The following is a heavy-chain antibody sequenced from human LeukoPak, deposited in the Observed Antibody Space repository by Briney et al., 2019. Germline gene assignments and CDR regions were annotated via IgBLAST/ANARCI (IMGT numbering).Heavy chain of an antibody. J-gene: IGHJ4*02. CDR3: ARQGKGSSSWYTFDF. D-gene: IGHD6-13*01. CDR1: GGSISSYY. V-gene: IGHV4-59*08. CDR2: IYYSGST. Sequence: SETLSLTCTVSGGSISSYYWSWIRQPPGKGLEWIGYIYYSGSTNYNPSLKSRVTISVDTSKNQFSLKLSSVTAADTAVYYCARQGKGSSSWYTFDFWGQGTLVTVSS.